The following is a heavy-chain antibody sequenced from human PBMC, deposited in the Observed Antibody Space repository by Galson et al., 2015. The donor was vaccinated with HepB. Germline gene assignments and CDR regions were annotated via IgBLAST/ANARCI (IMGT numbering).Heavy chain of an antibody. CDR1: GFTFSSYA. J-gene: IGHJ6*02. CDR3: AKGNGYSSGWYDYYYGMDV. CDR2: ISGSGGST. V-gene: IGHV3-23*01. Sequence: SLRLSCAASGFTFSSYAMSWVRQAPGKGLEWVSAISGSGGSTYYADSVKGRFTISRDNSKNTLYLQMNSLRAEDTAVYYCAKGNGYSSGWYDYYYGMDVWGQGTTVTVSS. D-gene: IGHD6-19*01.